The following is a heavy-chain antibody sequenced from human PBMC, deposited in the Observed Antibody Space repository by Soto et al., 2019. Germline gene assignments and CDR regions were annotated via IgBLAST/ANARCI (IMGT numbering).Heavy chain of an antibody. V-gene: IGHV3-30-3*01. CDR3: ARVEGGYSYGYYYYGMDV. CDR1: GFTFSSYA. J-gene: IGHJ6*01. Sequence: PGGSLRLSCAASGFTFSSYAMHWVRQAPGKGLEWVAVISYDGSNKYYADSVKGRFTISRDNSKNTLYLQMNSLRAEDTAVYYCARVEGGYSYGYYYYGMDVWGQGTTVTVSS. CDR2: ISYDGSNK. D-gene: IGHD5-18*01.